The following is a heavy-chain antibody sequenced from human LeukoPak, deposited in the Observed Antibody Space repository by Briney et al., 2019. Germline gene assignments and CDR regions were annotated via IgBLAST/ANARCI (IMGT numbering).Heavy chain of an antibody. J-gene: IGHJ6*02. V-gene: IGHV1-58*01. Sequence: ASVKVSCKASGFTFTISAVQWVRQARGQRLEWIGWIVVGSGNTNYAQKFQERVTITRDMSTSTAYMELSSLRSEDTAVYYCAAPTGALYYYYGMDVWGQGTTVTVSS. CDR3: AAPTGALYYYYGMDV. D-gene: IGHD1-14*01. CDR1: GFTFTISA. CDR2: IVVGSGNT.